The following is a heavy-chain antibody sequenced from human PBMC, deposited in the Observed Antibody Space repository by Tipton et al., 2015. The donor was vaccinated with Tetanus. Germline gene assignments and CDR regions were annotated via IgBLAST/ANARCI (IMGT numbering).Heavy chain of an antibody. J-gene: IGHJ3*02. CDR3: ARRFYDSSGYSFDI. D-gene: IGHD3-22*01. V-gene: IGHV4-39*01. Sequence: TLSLTCTVSGDSFTNNIYYWAWIRQPPGKGLEWIASINYSGSTFYNPSLKSRVTIFVDKSKNQFSLRLSSVTAADTAVYYCARRFYDSSGYSFDIWGQGTMVTVS. CDR2: INYSGST. CDR1: GDSFTNNIYY.